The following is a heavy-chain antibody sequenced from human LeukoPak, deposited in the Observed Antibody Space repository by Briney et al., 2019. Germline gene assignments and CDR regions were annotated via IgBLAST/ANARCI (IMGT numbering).Heavy chain of an antibody. CDR3: AHLRVVRDDAFDI. Sequence: GGSLRLSCAASGFTFSDHYMDWVRQAPGKGLEWVGRTRYKAKSYTTEYDASVKGRITVSRDDSKNSLYLQMNSLTTEDTAVYYCAHLRVVRDDAFDIWAQGTMVTVSS. D-gene: IGHD3-22*01. CDR2: TRYKAKSYTT. CDR1: GFTFSDHY. V-gene: IGHV3-72*01. J-gene: IGHJ3*02.